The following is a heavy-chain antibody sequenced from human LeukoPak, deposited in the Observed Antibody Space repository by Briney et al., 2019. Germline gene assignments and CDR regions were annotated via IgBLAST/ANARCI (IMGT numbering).Heavy chain of an antibody. Sequence: SETLSLTCTVSGGSISSYYWSWIRQPAGKGLEWIGRIYTSGSTNYNPSLKSRVTMSVDTSKNQFSLKLSSVTAADTAVYYCARVMITFGGVIDSIDYWGQGTLVTVSS. D-gene: IGHD3-16*02. V-gene: IGHV4-4*07. CDR2: IYTSGST. CDR3: ARVMITFGGVIDSIDY. CDR1: GGSISSYY. J-gene: IGHJ4*02.